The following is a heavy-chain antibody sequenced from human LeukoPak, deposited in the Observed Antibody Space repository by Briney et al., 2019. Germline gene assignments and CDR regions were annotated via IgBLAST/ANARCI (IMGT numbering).Heavy chain of an antibody. CDR2: IYYSGST. Sequence: SETLSLTCTVSGGSTSSDYWSWIRQPPGKGLEWIGYIYYSGSTNYNPSLKSRVTVSVDTSRKQFSLKLSSVTAADTAVYYCARAGSGVFDPWGQGTLVTVSS. V-gene: IGHV4-59*01. J-gene: IGHJ5*02. D-gene: IGHD6-19*01. CDR3: ARAGSGVFDP. CDR1: GGSTSSDY.